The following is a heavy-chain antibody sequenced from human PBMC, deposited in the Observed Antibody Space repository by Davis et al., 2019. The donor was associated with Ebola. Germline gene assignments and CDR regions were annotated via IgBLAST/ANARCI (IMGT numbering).Heavy chain of an antibody. D-gene: IGHD7-27*01. CDR3: WKDPNWGSGY. CDR1: GFTFRTYD. CDR2: INGRADFT. Sequence: GESLKISCAASGFTFRTYDMNWVRQAPGKGLEWVSNINGRADFTSYSASVRGRFTISRDNSKNILFLQMDGLRADDTATYYCWKDPNWGSGYWGQGALVTVSS. V-gene: IGHV3-23*01. J-gene: IGHJ4*02.